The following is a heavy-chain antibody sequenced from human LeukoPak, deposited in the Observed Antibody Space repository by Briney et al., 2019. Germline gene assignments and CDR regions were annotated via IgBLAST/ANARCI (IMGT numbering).Heavy chain of an antibody. CDR2: ISSSSSYT. CDR1: GFTFSDYY. D-gene: IGHD5-18*01. J-gene: IGHJ4*02. CDR3: ARGRLDTAMVGDY. Sequence: GGSLRLSCAASGFTFSDYYMSWIRQAPGKGLEWVSYISSSSSYTNYADSVKGRFTISRDNAMNSLYLQMNSLRAEDTAVYYCARGRLDTAMVGDYWGQGTLVTVSS. V-gene: IGHV3-11*06.